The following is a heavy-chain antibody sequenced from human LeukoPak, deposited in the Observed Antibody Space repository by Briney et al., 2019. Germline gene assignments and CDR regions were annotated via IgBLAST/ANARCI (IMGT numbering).Heavy chain of an antibody. V-gene: IGHV3-23*01. Sequence: PGGSLRLSCAASGFTFSSYAMSWVRQAPGKGLEWVSAISGSGGSTYYADSVKGRFTISRDNSRDTLYLQMNSLRAEGTAVYYCAKGYYDYVWGSYYVDYWGQGTLVTVSS. CDR2: ISGSGGST. D-gene: IGHD3-16*01. CDR3: AKGYYDYVWGSYYVDY. CDR1: GFTFSSYA. J-gene: IGHJ4*02.